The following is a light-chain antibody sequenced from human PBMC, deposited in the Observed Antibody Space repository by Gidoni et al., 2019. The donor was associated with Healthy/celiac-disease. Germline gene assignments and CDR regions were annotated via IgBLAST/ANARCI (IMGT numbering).Light chain of an antibody. CDR1: QSVSSN. Sequence: EIVMTQSPATLSVSPGERATLSCRASQSVSSNLAWYQQKPCQAPRLLIYGASTRATGIPARFSGSGSGTEFTLTISSLQSEDFAVYYCQQYNNWPPLTFXGXTKVEIK. J-gene: IGKJ4*01. CDR2: GAS. CDR3: QQYNNWPPLT. V-gene: IGKV3-15*01.